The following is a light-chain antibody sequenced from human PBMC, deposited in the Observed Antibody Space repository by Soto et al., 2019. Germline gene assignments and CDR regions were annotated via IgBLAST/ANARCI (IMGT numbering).Light chain of an antibody. V-gene: IGKV1-17*01. J-gene: IGKJ1*01. Sequence: DIPMTQSPSSLSASVGDRVTITCRASQGIRNDLGWYQQKPGKAPKRLIYAASSLQSGVPSRCSGSESGTECTLAISSLEYEDCATYYCLRHNSYPWTFGQGTKVEI. CDR1: QGIRND. CDR2: AAS. CDR3: LRHNSYPWT.